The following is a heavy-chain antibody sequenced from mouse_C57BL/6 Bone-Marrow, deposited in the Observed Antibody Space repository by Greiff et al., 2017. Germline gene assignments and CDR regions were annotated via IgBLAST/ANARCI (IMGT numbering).Heavy chain of an antibody. CDR1: GYAFTSYW. J-gene: IGHJ1*03. D-gene: IGHD2-5*01. V-gene: IGHV1-55*01. Sequence: QVQLQQSGAELVKPGASVKMSCKASGYAFTSYWITWVKQRPGKGLEWIGDIYPGSGSTNYNDKFKSKATLTVDTSSSTAYMQLSSLTSEDSAVYYVERPYYSNYRYVDVWVRGTTVTV. CDR2: IYPGSGST. CDR3: ERPYYSNYRYVDV.